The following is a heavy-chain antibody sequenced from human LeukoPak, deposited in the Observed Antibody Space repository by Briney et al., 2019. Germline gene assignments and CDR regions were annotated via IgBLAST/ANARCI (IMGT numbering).Heavy chain of an antibody. CDR1: GGSISTTSYY. J-gene: IGHJ4*02. V-gene: IGHV4-39*01. CDR2: IYYSEST. CDR3: ARRSPRRSFDY. Sequence: PSETLSLSCSVSGGSISTTSYYWDWIRQPPGKGLQWIGSIYYSESTYYSPSLKSRVTISVDTSKNQFSLRLSSVTAADTAVYYCARRSPRRSFDYWGQGTLVTVSS.